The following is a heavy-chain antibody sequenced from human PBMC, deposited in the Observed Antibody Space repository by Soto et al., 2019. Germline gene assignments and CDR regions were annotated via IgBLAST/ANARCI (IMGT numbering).Heavy chain of an antibody. D-gene: IGHD6-13*01. CDR1: GVTFSGSA. Sequence: GALIVSFAASGVTFSGSAMHWVRQASGKGLEWVGRIRSKANSYATAYAASVKGRFTISRDDSKNTAYLQMNSLKTEDTAVYYCTRREGPNSSSWSDYWGQGTLVTVSS. CDR3: TRREGPNSSSWSDY. V-gene: IGHV3-73*01. CDR2: IRSKANSYAT. J-gene: IGHJ4*02.